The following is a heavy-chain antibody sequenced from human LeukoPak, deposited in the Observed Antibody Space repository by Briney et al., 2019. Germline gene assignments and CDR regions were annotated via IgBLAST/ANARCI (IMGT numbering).Heavy chain of an antibody. D-gene: IGHD2-2*01. J-gene: IGHJ6*03. V-gene: IGHV1-24*01. Sequence: ASVTVSFKVSGYTLTELSMHWVRQAPGKGREWMGGFDPQDGETNYAQRFQGRVTMTEDTSSDTAYMELSSLRSEDTAVYYCATSRHSSSSGNYFYYYMDVWGKGTTVTVSS. CDR2: FDPQDGET. CDR1: GYTLTELS. CDR3: ATSRHSSSSGNYFYYYMDV.